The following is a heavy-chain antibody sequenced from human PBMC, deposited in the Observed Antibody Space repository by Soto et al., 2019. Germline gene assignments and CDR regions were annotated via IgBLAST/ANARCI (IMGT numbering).Heavy chain of an antibody. CDR3: ARGTHLEFYDSSGYYYYYFDY. CDR2: IYTSGST. V-gene: IGHV4-4*07. Sequence: SETLSLTCTVSGGSISSYYWSWIRQPAGKGLEWIGRIYTSGSTNYNPSLKSRVTMSVDTSKNQFSLKLSSVTAADTAVYYCARGTHLEFYDSSGYYYYYFDYWGQGTLVTVS. J-gene: IGHJ4*02. CDR1: GGSISSYY. D-gene: IGHD3-22*01.